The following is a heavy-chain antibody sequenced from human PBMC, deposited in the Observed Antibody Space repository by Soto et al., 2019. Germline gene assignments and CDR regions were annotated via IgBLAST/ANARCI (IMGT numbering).Heavy chain of an antibody. Sequence: EVQLVESGGAWAQPGGSLRLSCAASGSTASTNYMSWVRQAQGKGLEWVSVIYSGGSTYYADSVKGRFTISRDNSKNTLYLQMNSLRAEDTAVYYCARSHDYGDPIDYWGQGTLVTVSS. CDR2: IYSGGST. V-gene: IGHV3-66*01. D-gene: IGHD4-17*01. J-gene: IGHJ4*02. CDR3: ARSHDYGDPIDY. CDR1: GSTASTNY.